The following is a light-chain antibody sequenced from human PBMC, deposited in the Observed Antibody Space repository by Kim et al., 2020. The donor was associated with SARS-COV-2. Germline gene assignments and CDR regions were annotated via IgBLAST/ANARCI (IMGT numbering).Light chain of an antibody. Sequence: SYELTQPPSVSVSPGQTASITCSGDKLGDKYAFWYQQKPGQSPVVVIYQDSKRPSGIPERFSGSNSGNTATLTISGTQAMDEADYYCQAWDSSHGVFGTG. V-gene: IGLV3-1*01. CDR2: QDS. J-gene: IGLJ1*01. CDR1: KLGDKY. CDR3: QAWDSSHGV.